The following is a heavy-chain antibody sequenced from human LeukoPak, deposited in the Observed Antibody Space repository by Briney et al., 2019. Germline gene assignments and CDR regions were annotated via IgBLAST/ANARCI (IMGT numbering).Heavy chain of an antibody. CDR2: ISGDADVT. CDR3: AKVGYCSNNCFRTHDY. D-gene: IGHD2-8*01. CDR1: GFSFSVSV. Sequence: GGSLRLSCVASGFSFSVSVMSWVRQAPGKGLEWLSAISGDADVTYYAASVKGRFTISRDNSWNTVYLQMNSLRAEDTATYYCAKVGYCSNNCFRTHDYWGQGALVTVSS. J-gene: IGHJ4*02. V-gene: IGHV3-23*01.